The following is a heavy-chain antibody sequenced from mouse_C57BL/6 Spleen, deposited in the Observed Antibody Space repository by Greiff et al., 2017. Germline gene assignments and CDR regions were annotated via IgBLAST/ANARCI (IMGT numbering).Heavy chain of an antibody. Sequence: DVTLVESGEGLVKPGGSLKLSCAASGFTFSSYAMSWVRQTPEKRLEWVAYISSGGDYIYYADTVKGRFTISRDNARNTLYLQMSSLKSEDTAMYYCTRVYGNYAMDYWGQGTSVTVSS. CDR2: ISSGGDYI. CDR3: TRVYGNYAMDY. V-gene: IGHV5-9-1*02. D-gene: IGHD2-1*01. J-gene: IGHJ4*01. CDR1: GFTFSSYA.